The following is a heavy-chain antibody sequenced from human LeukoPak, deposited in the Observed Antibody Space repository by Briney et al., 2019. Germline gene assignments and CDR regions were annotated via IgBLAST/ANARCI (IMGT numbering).Heavy chain of an antibody. Sequence: SETLSLTCTVSGGSISDYYWSWIRQPPGKGLEWIGYIYYNGNNNYNPSLKSRVTISVDTSKNQFSLELSSVTAADTAVYYCARGRVVLSPLNWFDPWGQGTLVTVSS. D-gene: IGHD2-2*01. V-gene: IGHV4-59*12. J-gene: IGHJ5*02. CDR3: ARGRVVLSPLNWFDP. CDR1: GGSISDYY. CDR2: IYYNGNN.